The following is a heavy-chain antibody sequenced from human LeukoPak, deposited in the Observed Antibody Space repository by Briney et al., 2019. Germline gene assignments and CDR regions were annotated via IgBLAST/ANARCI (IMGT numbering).Heavy chain of an antibody. CDR3: ARHGHCTNGVCYSNYYYHMDV. Sequence: GASLKISCKGSGYSFASSWIGWVRQMPGKGLECMVIIYTDDSATRYSPSFEGQITISVDKSISTAYLQWSSLKASDTAVYYCARHGHCTNGVCYSNYYYHMDVWGKGTTVTVSS. D-gene: IGHD2-8*01. CDR2: IYTDDSAT. CDR1: GYSFASSW. J-gene: IGHJ6*03. V-gene: IGHV5-51*01.